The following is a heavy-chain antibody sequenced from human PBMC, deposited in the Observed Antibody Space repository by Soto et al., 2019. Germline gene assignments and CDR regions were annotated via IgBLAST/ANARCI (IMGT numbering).Heavy chain of an antibody. Sequence: ASVKVSCKASGYTFTSYDINWVRQATGQGLEWMGWMNPNSGNTGYAQKFQGRVTMTRNTSISTAYMELSSLRSEDTAVYYCAREGFEVNWFDPWGQGTLGTVSS. CDR3: AREGFEVNWFDP. CDR2: MNPNSGNT. V-gene: IGHV1-8*01. D-gene: IGHD2-15*01. J-gene: IGHJ5*02. CDR1: GYTFTSYD.